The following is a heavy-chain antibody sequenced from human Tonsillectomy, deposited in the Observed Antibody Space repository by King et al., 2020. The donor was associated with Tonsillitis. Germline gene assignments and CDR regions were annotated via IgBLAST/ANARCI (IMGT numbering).Heavy chain of an antibody. CDR1: GETFSRYA. D-gene: IGHD3-16*02. CDR3: ARERYPALFDF. V-gene: IGHV1-69*04. Sequence: QLVQSGAEVKKPGSSVKVSCKASGETFSRYAITWVRQAPGQGLEWMGRIIPMLGTANYAQKLQVRVTLTADKSTSTLYMVRSSLRSEDTDVYYGARERYPALFDFWGQGTLVTVSS. J-gene: IGHJ5*01. CDR2: IIPMLGTA.